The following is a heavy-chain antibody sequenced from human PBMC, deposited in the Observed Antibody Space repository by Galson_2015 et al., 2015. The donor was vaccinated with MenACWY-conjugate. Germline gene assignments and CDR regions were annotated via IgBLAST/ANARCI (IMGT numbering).Heavy chain of an antibody. V-gene: IGHV6-1*01. Sequence: CAISGDSVSSNSAVWNWIRQSPSRGLEWLGRTYYRSKWHRDYLIPVKSRISIDPDTSKNQFSLQLNSVTPEDTAVYYCARDSTESGRWGDFDYWGQGTLVTVSS. CDR3: ARDSTESGRWGDFDY. J-gene: IGHJ4*02. CDR1: GDSVSSNSAV. CDR2: TYYRSKWHR. D-gene: IGHD4-23*01.